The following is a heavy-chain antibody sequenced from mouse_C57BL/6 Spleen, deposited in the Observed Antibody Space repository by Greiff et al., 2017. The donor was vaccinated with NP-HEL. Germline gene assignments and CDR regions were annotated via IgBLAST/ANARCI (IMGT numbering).Heavy chain of an antibody. D-gene: IGHD2-5*01. V-gene: IGHV14-4*01. J-gene: IGHJ2*01. Sequence: EVQGVESGAELVRPGASVKLSCTASGFNIKDDYMHWVKQRPEQGLEWIGWIDPENGDTEYASKFQGKATITADTSSNTAYLQLSSLTSEDTAVYYCSHYSNYGYWGQGTTLTVSS. CDR1: GFNIKDDY. CDR2: IDPENGDT. CDR3: SHYSNYGY.